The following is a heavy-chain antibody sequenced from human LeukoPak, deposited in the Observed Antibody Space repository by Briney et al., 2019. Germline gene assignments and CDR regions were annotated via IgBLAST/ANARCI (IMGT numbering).Heavy chain of an antibody. CDR2: INSEGSST. CDR1: GFTFSSYW. CDR3: ARDGDRLAVAGTPLDY. Sequence: GGSLRLSCAASGFTFSSYWMHWVRQAPGKGLVWVSRINSEGSSTSYADSVKGRFTISRDNAKNTLYLQMNSLRAEDTAVYYCARDGDRLAVAGTPLDYWGQGTLVTVSS. J-gene: IGHJ4*02. V-gene: IGHV3-74*01. D-gene: IGHD6-19*01.